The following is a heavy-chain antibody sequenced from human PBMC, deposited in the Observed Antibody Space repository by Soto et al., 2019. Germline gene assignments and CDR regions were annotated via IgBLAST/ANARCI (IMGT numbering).Heavy chain of an antibody. J-gene: IGHJ4*02. V-gene: IGHV1-69*13. CDR1: GGTFSSYA. Sequence: SVKVSCKASGGTFSSYAISWVRQAPGQGLEWMGGIIPIFGTANYAQKFQGRVTITADESTSTAYMELSSLRSEDTAVYYCARDPGYSSSSAVWLFDYWGQGTLVTVSS. CDR3: ARDPGYSSSSAVWLFDY. D-gene: IGHD6-6*01. CDR2: IIPIFGTA.